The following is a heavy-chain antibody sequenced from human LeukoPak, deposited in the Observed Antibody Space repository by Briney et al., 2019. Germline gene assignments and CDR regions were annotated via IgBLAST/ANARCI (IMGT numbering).Heavy chain of an antibody. CDR3: ARENTDHPYYDF. CDR2: IYTSGST. CDR1: GGFISSYY. D-gene: IGHD1-14*01. J-gene: IGHJ4*02. Sequence: SETLSLTCSVSGGFISSYYWSWIRQPAGKGLVWIGRIYTSGSTKYNPSLKSRVTMSVDTYKNEFSLTLNSVTAADTAVYYCARENTDHPYYDFWGQGTLVTVSS. V-gene: IGHV4-4*07.